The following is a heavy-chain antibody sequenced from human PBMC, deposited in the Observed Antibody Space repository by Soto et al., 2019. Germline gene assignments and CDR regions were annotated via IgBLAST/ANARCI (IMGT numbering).Heavy chain of an antibody. D-gene: IGHD1-26*01. CDR3: ARDSGAFDP. Sequence: QVQLVQSGAEVKKPGASVKVSCKASGYTFTNYAMHWVRQAPGQRLEWMGWINAGNGNIKYSQKFPGRVTITRDTSASTAYVELSSLRSEDTAGYYCARDSGAFDPWGQGTLVTVSS. CDR2: INAGNGNI. V-gene: IGHV1-3*01. J-gene: IGHJ5*02. CDR1: GYTFTNYA.